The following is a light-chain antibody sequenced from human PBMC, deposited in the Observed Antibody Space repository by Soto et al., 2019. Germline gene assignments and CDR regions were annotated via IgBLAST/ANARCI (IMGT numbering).Light chain of an antibody. V-gene: IGLV2-8*01. CDR3: SSFADRNNWV. CDR2: EVD. J-gene: IGLJ1*01. CDR1: SSDIGGYDH. Sequence: QSALTQPPCASGSPGQSVTISCTGTSSDIGGYDHVSWYQQHPGKAPKLIIYEVDKRPSGVPDRFSGSKSANTASLTVSGLQAEDEADYYCSSFADRNNWVFGTGTKLTVL.